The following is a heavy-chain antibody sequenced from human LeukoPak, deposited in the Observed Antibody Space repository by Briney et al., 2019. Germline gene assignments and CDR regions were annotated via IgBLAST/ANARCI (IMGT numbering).Heavy chain of an antibody. Sequence: SETLSLTCAVYGGSFSGYYWSWIRQPPGKGLEWIGEINHSGSTNYNPSLKSRFTISVDTSKNQFSLKLSSVTAADTAVYYCARGARWLQFRDYWGQGTLVTVSS. CDR3: ARGARWLQFRDY. CDR1: GGSFSGYY. J-gene: IGHJ4*02. CDR2: INHSGST. D-gene: IGHD5-24*01. V-gene: IGHV4-34*01.